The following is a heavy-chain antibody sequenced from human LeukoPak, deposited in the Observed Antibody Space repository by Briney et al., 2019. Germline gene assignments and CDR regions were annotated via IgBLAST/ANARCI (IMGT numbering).Heavy chain of an antibody. J-gene: IGHJ2*01. CDR1: GGSFSGYY. CDR2: INHSGST. V-gene: IGHV4-34*01. CDR3: ARGGYGSGPHWYFDL. Sequence: SETLSLTCDVYGGSFSGYYWSRIRQPPGKGLEWIGEINHSGSTDYNPSLKSRVTISVDTSKNQFSLKLSSVTAADTAVYYCARGGYGSGPHWYFDLWGRGTLVTVSS. D-gene: IGHD3-10*01.